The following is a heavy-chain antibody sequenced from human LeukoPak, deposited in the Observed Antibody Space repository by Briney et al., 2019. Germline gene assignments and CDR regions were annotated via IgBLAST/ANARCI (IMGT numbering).Heavy chain of an antibody. Sequence: SETLSLTCTVSGGSISSSSYYWGWIRQPPGKGLEWIGSIYYSGSTYYNPSLKSRVTISVDTSKNQFSLKLSSVTAAGTAVYYCAGIAVAGNVDYWGQGTLVTVSS. CDR2: IYYSGST. CDR3: AGIAVAGNVDY. V-gene: IGHV4-39*01. J-gene: IGHJ4*02. CDR1: GGSISSSSYY. D-gene: IGHD6-19*01.